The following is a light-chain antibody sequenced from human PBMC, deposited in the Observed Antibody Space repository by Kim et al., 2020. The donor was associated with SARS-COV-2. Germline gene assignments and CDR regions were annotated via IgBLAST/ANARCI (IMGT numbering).Light chain of an antibody. CDR2: KDT. J-gene: IGLJ1*01. CDR1: ALTKQY. Sequence: SSELTQPPSVSVSAGQTARITCSADALTKQYAYWYQQKPGQAPVVVIYKDTERPSGIPERFSGSSSGTTVTLTISGVQAEDEADYYCQSADSRGTYVFGSGTKVTVL. V-gene: IGLV3-25*03. CDR3: QSADSRGTYV.